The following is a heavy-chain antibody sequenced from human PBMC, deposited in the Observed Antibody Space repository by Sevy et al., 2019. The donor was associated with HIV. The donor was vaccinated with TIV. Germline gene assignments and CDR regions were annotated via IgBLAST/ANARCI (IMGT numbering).Heavy chain of an antibody. Sequence: ASVKVSCKVSGYTLTQLSMHWVRQTPGKGLEWMGRFDPEDGTTIYAQKFQGRVTMTEDTSTDTAYLELSSLRSEDTAVYYCATTREYYSDNSGYLDYLGRGTLVTVSS. J-gene: IGHJ4*02. V-gene: IGHV1-24*01. CDR2: FDPEDGTT. CDR1: GYTLTQLS. D-gene: IGHD3-22*01. CDR3: ATTREYYSDNSGYLDY.